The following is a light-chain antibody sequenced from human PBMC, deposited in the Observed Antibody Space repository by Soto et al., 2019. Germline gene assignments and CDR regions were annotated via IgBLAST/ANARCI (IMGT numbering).Light chain of an antibody. CDR3: QSYDSSLSGFYV. V-gene: IGLV1-40*01. CDR1: SSNIGAGYD. J-gene: IGLJ1*01. CDR2: GNS. Sequence: QSVLTQPPSVSGAPGQRVTIPCTGSSSNIGAGYDVHWYQQLLGTAPKLLIYGNSNRPSGVPDRFSGSKSGTSASLAITGLQAEDEADYYCQSYDSSLSGFYVFGTGTKVTVL.